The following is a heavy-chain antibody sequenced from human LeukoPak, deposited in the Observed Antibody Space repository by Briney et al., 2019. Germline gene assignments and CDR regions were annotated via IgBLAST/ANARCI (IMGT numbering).Heavy chain of an antibody. J-gene: IGHJ4*02. CDR2: ISSSSSYR. V-gene: IGHV3-21*04. Sequence: GGSLRLSCAASGFTFSSYSMNWVRQAPGKGLEWVSSISSSSSYRYYADSVKGRFTISRDNAKYSLYLQMNSLRAEDTAVYYCARVWDYSPRGRLDDWGQGTRVTVSS. D-gene: IGHD4-11*01. CDR1: GFTFSSYS. CDR3: ARVWDYSPRGRLDD.